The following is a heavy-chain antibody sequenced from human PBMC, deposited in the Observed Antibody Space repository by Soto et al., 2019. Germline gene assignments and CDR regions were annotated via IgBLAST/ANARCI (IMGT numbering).Heavy chain of an antibody. Sequence: QVQLVESGGGVVQPGRSLRLSCAASGFRFSSCDMHWVRQAPGKGLEWVTLISYDGSKKYTAESVKGRFTISRDNSQNTLYLKMKSLGAEETAVYYCARDRGTTVTANVFDLWGQGTLVTVSS. CDR1: GFRFSSCD. V-gene: IGHV3-33*01. D-gene: IGHD4-4*01. CDR2: ISYDGSKK. CDR3: ARDRGTTVTANVFDL. J-gene: IGHJ4*02.